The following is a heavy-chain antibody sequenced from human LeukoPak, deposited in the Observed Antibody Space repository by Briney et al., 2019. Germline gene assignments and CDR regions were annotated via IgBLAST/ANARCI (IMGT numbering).Heavy chain of an antibody. Sequence: GGSLRLSCVASGLTFSNYNMHWVRQAPGKGLVWVSRINSDGSSTGYADSVKGRFTISRDNAKNTLYLQMNSLRAEDTAVYYCARDFPMYYYDSSGYYYGYWGQGTLVTVSS. V-gene: IGHV3-74*01. CDR2: INSDGSST. CDR3: ARDFPMYYYDSSGYYYGY. CDR1: GLTFSNYN. J-gene: IGHJ4*02. D-gene: IGHD3-22*01.